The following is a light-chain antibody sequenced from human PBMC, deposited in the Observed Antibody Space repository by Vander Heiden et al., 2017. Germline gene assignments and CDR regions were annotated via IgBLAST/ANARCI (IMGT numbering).Light chain of an antibody. CDR2: EAT. CDR1: QTSSSW. J-gene: IGKJ2*02. V-gene: IGKV1-5*03. Sequence: DHKMTQSPSTLSASVGDRVTITRRARQTSSSWVAWYQQKPGNASKLLNDEATCLRSVVPTMCGSSGARKVCMTTSSSLQHDYVATYYYQHNSYYPGTFGQGTKVEVK. CDR3: QHNSYYPGT.